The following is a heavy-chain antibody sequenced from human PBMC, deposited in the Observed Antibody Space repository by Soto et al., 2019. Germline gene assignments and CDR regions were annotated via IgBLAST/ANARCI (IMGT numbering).Heavy chain of an antibody. Sequence: GESLKLSCKGSGYSFTSYWIGWVRQMPGKSLEWMGIIYPGDSDTRYSPSFQGQVTISADKSISTAYLQWSSLKASDTAMYYCAIHYYDSSGYPPFFDYWGQGTLVTVSS. CDR1: GYSFTSYW. CDR3: AIHYYDSSGYPPFFDY. V-gene: IGHV5-51*01. J-gene: IGHJ4*02. D-gene: IGHD3-22*01. CDR2: IYPGDSDT.